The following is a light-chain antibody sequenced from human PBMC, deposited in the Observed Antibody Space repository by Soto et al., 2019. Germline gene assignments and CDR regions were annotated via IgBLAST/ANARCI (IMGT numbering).Light chain of an antibody. V-gene: IGKV3-15*01. J-gene: IGKJ4*01. CDR1: QSAGNF. CDR2: YIS. CDR3: QPYNSWPLT. Sequence: EIRMSQSASALSVSTGETASLSCRASQSAGNFLAWYQQKPGQAPRLLIYYISTRATGVPTRFSGSRSGAEFTLTINSLQAEDFAVYYCQPYNSWPLTFGGGTKVDIK.